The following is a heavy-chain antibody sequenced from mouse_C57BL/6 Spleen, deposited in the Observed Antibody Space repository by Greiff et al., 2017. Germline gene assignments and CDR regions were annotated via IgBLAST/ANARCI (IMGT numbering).Heavy chain of an antibody. CDR2: IYPGSGNT. Sequence: VQLQQSGAELVRPGASVKLSCKASGYTFTDYYINWVKQRPGQVLEWIARIYPGSGNTYYNEKFKGKATLTAEKSSSTAYMQLSSLTSEDSAVYFCARSDGSSYPYYFDYWGQGTTLTVSS. CDR1: GYTFTDYY. CDR3: ARSDGSSYPYYFDY. V-gene: IGHV1-76*01. D-gene: IGHD1-1*01. J-gene: IGHJ2*01.